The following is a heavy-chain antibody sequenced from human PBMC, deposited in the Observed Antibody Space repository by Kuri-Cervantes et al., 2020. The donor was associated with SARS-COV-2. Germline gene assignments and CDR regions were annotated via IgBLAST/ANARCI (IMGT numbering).Heavy chain of an antibody. CDR2: IYSGGST. CDR1: GFTVSSNY. J-gene: IGHJ4*02. V-gene: IGHV3-53*05. CDR3: ARDRSGTYCIDY. D-gene: IGHD1-26*01. Sequence: GGSLRLSCAASGFTVSSNYMSWVRQAPGKGLEWVSVIYSGGSTYYADSVKGRFTISRDNSKNTVYLQMNSLGAEDTAVFHCARDRSGTYCIDYWGQGTLVTVSS.